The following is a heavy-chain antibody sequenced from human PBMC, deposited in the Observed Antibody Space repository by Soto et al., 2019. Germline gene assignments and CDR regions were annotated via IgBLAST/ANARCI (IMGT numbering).Heavy chain of an antibody. V-gene: IGHV1-18*01. CDR3: AREGQLGY. D-gene: IGHD6-6*01. J-gene: IGHJ4*02. CDR1: SYTFTNYG. CDR2: ISGYNGNT. Sequence: SVNVSCKTSSYTFTNYGFSWVRQAPGQGLEWMGWISGYNGNTNYAERLQGRVTMTTDTSTSTAYMELKSLRYDDTAVYYCAREGQLGYWGQGTPVTVSS.